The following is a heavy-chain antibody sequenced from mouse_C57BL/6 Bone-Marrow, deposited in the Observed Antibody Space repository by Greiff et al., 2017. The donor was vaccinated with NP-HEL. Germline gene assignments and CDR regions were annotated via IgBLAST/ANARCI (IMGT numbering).Heavy chain of an antibody. CDR1: GFTFSSYT. Sequence: VQLKESGGGLVKPGGSLKLSCAASGFTFSSYTMSWVRQTPEKRLEWVATISGGGGNTYYPDSVKGRFTISRDNAKNTLYLQMSSLRSEDTALYYCARPSITTVVDAWFAYWGQGTLVTVSA. CDR2: ISGGGGNT. CDR3: ARPSITTVVDAWFAY. V-gene: IGHV5-9*01. D-gene: IGHD1-1*01. J-gene: IGHJ3*01.